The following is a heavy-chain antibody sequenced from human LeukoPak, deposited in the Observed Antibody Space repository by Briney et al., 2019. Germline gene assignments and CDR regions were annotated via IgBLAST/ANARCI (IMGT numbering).Heavy chain of an antibody. D-gene: IGHD6-19*01. Sequence: GGSLRLSCAASGFTFSSYAMSWVRQAPGKGLEWVSAISGSGGSTYYADSVKGRFTISRDNSKNTLYLQMSSLRAEDTAVYYCANKIAVAGQPRFDYWGQGTLVTVSS. CDR1: GFTFSSYA. V-gene: IGHV3-23*01. J-gene: IGHJ4*02. CDR3: ANKIAVAGQPRFDY. CDR2: ISGSGGST.